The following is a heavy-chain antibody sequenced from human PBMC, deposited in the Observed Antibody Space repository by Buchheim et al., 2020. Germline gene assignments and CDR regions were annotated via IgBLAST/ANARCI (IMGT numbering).Heavy chain of an antibody. CDR1: GFTFSSYS. CDR3: ARFAINVVVPAAMRGTPMGFGGPDI. CDR2: ISSSSSYI. V-gene: IGHV3-21*01. D-gene: IGHD2-2*01. J-gene: IGHJ3*02. Sequence: EVQLVESGGGLVKPGGSLRLSCAASGFTFSSYSMNWVRQAPGKGLEWVSSISSSSSYIYYADSVKGRFTISRDNAKNSLYLQMNSLRAEDTAEYYCARFAINVVVPAAMRGTPMGFGGPDIWGQGT.